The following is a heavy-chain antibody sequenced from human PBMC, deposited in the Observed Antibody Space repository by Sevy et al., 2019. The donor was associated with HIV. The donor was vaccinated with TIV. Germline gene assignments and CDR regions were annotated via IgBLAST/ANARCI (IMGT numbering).Heavy chain of an antibody. V-gene: IGHV5-51*01. CDR1: GYSFTSYW. J-gene: IGHJ4*02. CDR3: ARPYCAGDCYSGYYFDY. D-gene: IGHD2-21*02. Sequence: GESLKISCKGSGYSFTSYWIGWVRQMPGKGLAWMGIIYPGDSDTRYSPSFQGQVTISADKSISTAYLQWTSLKASDTAMYYCARPYCAGDCYSGYYFDYWGQRTLVTVSS. CDR2: IYPGDSDT.